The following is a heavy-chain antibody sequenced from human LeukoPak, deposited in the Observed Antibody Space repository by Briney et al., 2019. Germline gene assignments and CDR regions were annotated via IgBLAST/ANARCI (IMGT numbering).Heavy chain of an antibody. V-gene: IGHV5-51*01. CDR3: ARSPPSKVVPAALWFDP. D-gene: IGHD2-2*01. CDR2: IYPGDSDT. J-gene: IGHJ5*02. Sequence: GESLKISCKGSGYSFTSYWIGWVRQMPGKGLEWMGIIYPGDSDTRYSPSFQGQVTISADKSISTAYLQWSSLKASDTAMYHCARSPPSKVVPAALWFDPWGQGTLVTVSS. CDR1: GYSFTSYW.